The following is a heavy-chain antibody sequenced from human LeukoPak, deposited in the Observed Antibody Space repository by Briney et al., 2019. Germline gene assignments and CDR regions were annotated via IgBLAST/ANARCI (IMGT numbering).Heavy chain of an antibody. CDR3: ARGRITGTTRGSDY. J-gene: IGHJ4*02. CDR2: MNPNSGNT. V-gene: IGHV1-8*01. CDR1: GYTFTSYD. D-gene: IGHD1-7*01. Sequence: GASVKVSCKASGYTFTSYDINWVRQATGQGLEWMGWMNPNSGNTGYAQKFQGRVTMTRNTSISTAYMELSSLRSEDTAVYYCARGRITGTTRGSDYWGQGTLVTVSP.